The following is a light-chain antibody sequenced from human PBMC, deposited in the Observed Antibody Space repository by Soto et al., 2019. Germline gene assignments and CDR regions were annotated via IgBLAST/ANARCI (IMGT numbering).Light chain of an antibody. V-gene: IGLV2-14*03. CDR1: NSDVGGYDY. Sequence: QSALTQPASVSGSPGQSITISCTGTNSDVGGYDYVSWYQRHPGKAPKLLIYDVTKRPSGVSNRFSGSKSGNTASLTISGLLTEDEADYYCSSFTGSTTWVFGGGTKLTVL. J-gene: IGLJ3*02. CDR2: DVT. CDR3: SSFTGSTTWV.